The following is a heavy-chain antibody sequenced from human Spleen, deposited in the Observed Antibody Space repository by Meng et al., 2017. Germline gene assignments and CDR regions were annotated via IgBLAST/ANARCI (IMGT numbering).Heavy chain of an antibody. J-gene: IGHJ4*02. CDR2: MNPNSGNT. Sequence: ASVKVSCKASGYTFTSYDINWVRQATGQGLEWMGWMNPNSGNTGYAQKFQGRVTITRNTSISTAYMELRSLTSDDTAVYYCATRGNPYLDRWGQGTLVTVSS. CDR3: ATRGNPYLDR. CDR1: GYTFTSYD. V-gene: IGHV1-8*03.